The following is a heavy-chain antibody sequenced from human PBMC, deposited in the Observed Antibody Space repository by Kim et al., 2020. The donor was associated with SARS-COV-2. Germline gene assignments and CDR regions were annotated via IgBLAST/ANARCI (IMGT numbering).Heavy chain of an antibody. J-gene: IGHJ4*01. Sequence: GGSLRLSCAASGFTFSTSWMHWVRQPPGKGLVWVSGMKGDGSTTTYADSVKGRFTISRDNGKNTLYLQMNSLGTEDTAVYYCASHDGGSLGVNWGHGILVTVSS. CDR1: GFTFSTSW. CDR3: ASHDGGSLGVN. D-gene: IGHD2-15*01. V-gene: IGHV3-74*03. CDR2: MKGDGSTT.